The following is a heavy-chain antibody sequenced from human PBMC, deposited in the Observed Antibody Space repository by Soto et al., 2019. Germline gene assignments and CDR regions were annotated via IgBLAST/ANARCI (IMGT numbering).Heavy chain of an antibody. CDR1: GGSISSYC. CDR3: ARQRVVPATPTNWFNP. V-gene: IGHV4-59*08. D-gene: IGHD2-15*01. CDR2: IYYNGST. J-gene: IGHJ5*02. Sequence: LETLSLTCTVSGGSISSYCWCWIRQPPGKGLEWIGTIYYNGSTYYNPSLKSRVTLSVDTSKNQFSLKLTSVTASDTGLYYCARQRVVPATPTNWFNPWGRGTLVTVSS.